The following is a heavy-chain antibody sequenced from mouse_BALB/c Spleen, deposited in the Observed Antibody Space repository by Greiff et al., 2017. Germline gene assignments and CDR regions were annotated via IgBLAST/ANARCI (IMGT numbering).Heavy chain of an antibody. V-gene: IGHV14-3*02. CDR1: GFNIKDTY. CDR2: IDPANGNT. D-gene: IGHD2-14*01. J-gene: IGHJ3*01. CDR3: ARWEVRIAY. Sequence: EVQLVESGAELVKPGASVKLSCTASGFNIKDTYMHWVKQRPEQGLEWIGRIDPANGNTKYDPKFQGKATITADTSSNTAYLQLSSLTSEDTAVYYCARWEVRIAYWGQGTLVTVSA.